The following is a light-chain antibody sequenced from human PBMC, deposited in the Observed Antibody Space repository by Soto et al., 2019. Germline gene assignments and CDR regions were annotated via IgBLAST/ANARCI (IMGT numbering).Light chain of an antibody. J-gene: IGLJ2*01. CDR2: DNN. V-gene: IGLV1-51*01. CDR3: GTWDTSLGAAL. Sequence: QAVLTQPPSLSAAPGQRVTISCSGSSSNIGNNFVSWYQQLPGTAPKLLIFDNNKRPSRIPDRFSGSKSGTSATLAITGLQTGDEAHYYCGTWDTSLGAALFGGGTKVTVL. CDR1: SSNIGNNF.